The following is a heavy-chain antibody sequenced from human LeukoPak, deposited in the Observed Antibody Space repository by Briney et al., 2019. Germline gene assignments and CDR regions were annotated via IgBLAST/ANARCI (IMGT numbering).Heavy chain of an antibody. J-gene: IGHJ2*01. D-gene: IGHD6-6*01. CDR2: IYYSGST. CDR1: GGSISSYY. V-gene: IGHV4-59*01. Sequence: PSETLSLTCTVSGGSISSYYWSWIRQPPGKGLEWIGYIYYSGSTNYNPSLKSRVTISVDTSKNQFSLKLSSVTAADTAVYYCARGGGSSPSWYFDLWGRGTLVTVSS. CDR3: ARGGGSSPSWYFDL.